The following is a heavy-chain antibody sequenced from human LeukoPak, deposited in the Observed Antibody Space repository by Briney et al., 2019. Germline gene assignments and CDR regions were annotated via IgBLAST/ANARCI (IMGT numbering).Heavy chain of an antibody. D-gene: IGHD3-9*01. CDR1: GYTFNTHY. V-gene: IGHV1-46*02. J-gene: IGHJ4*02. Sequence: ASVKVSCKASGYTFNTHYMHWVRQAPGQGLEWMGMFNPSGRPSYAQKFQGRVTMNRDTSTSTVSMELSSLRSDDTAVYYCARTVYDILSGLDYWGQGTLVTVYS. CDR3: ARTVYDILSGLDY. CDR2: FNPSGRP.